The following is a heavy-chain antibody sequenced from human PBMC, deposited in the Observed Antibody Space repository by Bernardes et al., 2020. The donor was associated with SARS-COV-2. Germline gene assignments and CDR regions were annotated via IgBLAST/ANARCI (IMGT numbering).Heavy chain of an antibody. D-gene: IGHD4-17*01. V-gene: IGHV3-48*03. CDR1: GFSFSYFE. Sequence: GGSLRLSCAASGFSFSYFEMNWVRQVPGKGLEWVSYISSSGSTIYYADSVKGRFTISRDNAKNSLYLQMNSLRAEDTAVYYCARDKVTTTHAFDIWGQGTMVTVSS. CDR2: ISSSGSTI. CDR3: ARDKVTTTHAFDI. J-gene: IGHJ3*02.